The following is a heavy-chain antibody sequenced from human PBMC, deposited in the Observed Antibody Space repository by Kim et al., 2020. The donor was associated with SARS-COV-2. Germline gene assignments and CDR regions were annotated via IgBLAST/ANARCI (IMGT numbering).Heavy chain of an antibody. CDR3: VKWGFCSGGRCAHFFQD. D-gene: IGHD2-15*01. CDR1: GFTFSTYD. Sequence: GGSLRLSCAASGFTFSTYDMSWVRQAPGKGLEWVSAISSSGGGTYYADSVKGRFTISRDNSKNTLYLQLNNLRAEDTAVYYCVKWGFCSGGRCAHFFQDWGQGTPVSVSS. V-gene: IGHV3-23*01. J-gene: IGHJ1*01. CDR2: ISSSGGGT.